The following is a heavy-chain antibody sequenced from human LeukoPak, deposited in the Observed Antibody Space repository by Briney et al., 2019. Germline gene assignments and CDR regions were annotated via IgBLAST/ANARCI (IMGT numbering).Heavy chain of an antibody. CDR2: ISGSGGST. CDR1: GFTFSSYA. D-gene: IGHD4-11*01. J-gene: IGHJ4*02. V-gene: IGHV3-23*01. Sequence: PGGSLRLSCAASGFTFSSYAMSWVRQAPGKGLEWVSAISGSGGSTYYADSVKGRFTISRDNSKNTLYLQMNSLRAEDTAVYYCARLTVSTYYFDYWGQGTLVTVSS. CDR3: ARLTVSTYYFDY.